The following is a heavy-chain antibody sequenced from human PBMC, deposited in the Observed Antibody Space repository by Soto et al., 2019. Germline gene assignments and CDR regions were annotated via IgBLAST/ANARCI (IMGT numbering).Heavy chain of an antibody. V-gene: IGHV4-59*08. CDR3: ARQSVRYFDWLSPDAFDI. CDR1: GDSISTYY. Sequence: SETLSLTCTVSGDSISTYYWSWIRQPPGKGLEWIGYIYYSGSTNYNPSLKSRVTISVDTSKNQFSLKLSSVTAADTAVYYCARQSVRYFDWLSPDAFDIWGQGTMVTGSS. CDR2: IYYSGST. D-gene: IGHD3-9*01. J-gene: IGHJ3*02.